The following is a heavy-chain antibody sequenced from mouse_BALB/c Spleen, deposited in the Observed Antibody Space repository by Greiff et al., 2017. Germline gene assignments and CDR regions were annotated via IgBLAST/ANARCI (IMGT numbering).Heavy chain of an antibody. CDR1: GYTFTSYW. CDR2: INPSNGRT. J-gene: IGHJ4*01. V-gene: IGHV1S81*02. Sequence: VQLQQPGAELVKPGASVKLSCKASGYTFTSYWMHWVKQRPGQGLEWIGEINPSNGRTNYNEKFKSKATLTVDKSSSTAYMQLSSLTSEDSAVYYCARDSTRAMDYWGQGTSVTVSS. CDR3: ARDSTRAMDY.